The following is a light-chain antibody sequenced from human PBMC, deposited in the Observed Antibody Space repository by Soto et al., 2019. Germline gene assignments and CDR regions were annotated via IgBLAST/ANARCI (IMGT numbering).Light chain of an antibody. J-gene: IGKJ4*01. CDR3: QQRSNWPPFLT. CDR1: QSVSSY. CDR2: DAS. V-gene: IGKV3-11*01. Sequence: EIVLTHSPGTLSLSPCERATLSCSASQSVSSYLAWYQQKPGQAPRLLIYDASNRATGIPARFSGSGSGTDFTLTISSLEPEDFAVYYCQQRSNWPPFLTFGGGTKVDIK.